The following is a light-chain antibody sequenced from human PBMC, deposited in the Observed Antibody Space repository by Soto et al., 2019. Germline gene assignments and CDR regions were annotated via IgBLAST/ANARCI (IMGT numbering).Light chain of an antibody. CDR2: KIA. J-gene: IGKJ4*01. CDR1: QSLVHRDGDTD. CDR3: MQQTQLPFT. V-gene: IGKV2-24*01. Sequence: DIVMTQTPLSSPVTLGQPASISCRSSQSLVHRDGDTDLNWLQQRPGQPPRLLIDKIAKRFSGVPDIFTGSGAGTDFTLKSSRVAAEDVVTYYCMQQTQLPFTFGGGTKVEIK.